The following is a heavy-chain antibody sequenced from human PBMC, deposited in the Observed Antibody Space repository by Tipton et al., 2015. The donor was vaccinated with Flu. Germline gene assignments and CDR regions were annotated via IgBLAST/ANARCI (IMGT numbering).Heavy chain of an antibody. J-gene: IGHJ3*02. CDR1: GDSMRRDYF. D-gene: IGHD5-24*01. CDR2: IHYSGSP. CDR3: ARHEEMATILSPFDI. V-gene: IGHV4-38-2*02. Sequence: TLSLTCTVSGDSMRRDYFWGWIRQAPGKGLEWIGNIHYSGSPHYNPSLKSRLTMSVDTSRNQLSLKLKSVTAADTAFYYCARHEEMATILSPFDIWGPGTMVTVSP.